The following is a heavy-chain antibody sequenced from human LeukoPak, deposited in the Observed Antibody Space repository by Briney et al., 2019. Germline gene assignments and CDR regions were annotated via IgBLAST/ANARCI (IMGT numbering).Heavy chain of an antibody. D-gene: IGHD3-22*01. J-gene: IGHJ3*02. V-gene: IGHV1-69*05. Sequence: SVKVSCKASGGTFSSYAISWVRQAPGQGLEWMGRIIPIFGTANYAQRFQGRVTITTDESTSTAYMELSSLRSEDTAVYYCARSSGSDDAFDIWGQGTMVTDSS. CDR2: IIPIFGTA. CDR1: GGTFSSYA. CDR3: ARSSGSDDAFDI.